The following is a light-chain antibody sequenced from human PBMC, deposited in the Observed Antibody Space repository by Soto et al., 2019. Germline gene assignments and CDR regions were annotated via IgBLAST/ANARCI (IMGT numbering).Light chain of an antibody. Sequence: QSVLTQPASVSGSPGQSITISCTGTSSDVGNYNYVSWYQQHPGKAPKLIIYGVKNRPSGVSNRFSASRSAFTASLTISGLQAEDEADYYCSSYTTSYFYVFGPGTKVTVL. CDR3: SSYTTSYFYV. CDR1: SSDVGNYNY. J-gene: IGLJ1*01. V-gene: IGLV2-14*01. CDR2: GVK.